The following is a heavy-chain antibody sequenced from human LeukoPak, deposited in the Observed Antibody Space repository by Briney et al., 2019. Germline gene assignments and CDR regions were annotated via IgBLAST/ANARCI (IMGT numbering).Heavy chain of an antibody. V-gene: IGHV4-34*01. CDR2: IYHSGST. CDR3: ARATHCSDTTCYGWFDP. Sequence: PGGALRLSCAASGFTFSSYSMNWVRQPPGKGLEWIGEIYHSGSTNYNLSLKSRVTISVDTSKNQFSLKLSSVTAADTAVYYCARATHCSDTTCYGWFDPWGQGTLVTVSS. CDR1: GFTFSSYS. J-gene: IGHJ5*02. D-gene: IGHD2-2*01.